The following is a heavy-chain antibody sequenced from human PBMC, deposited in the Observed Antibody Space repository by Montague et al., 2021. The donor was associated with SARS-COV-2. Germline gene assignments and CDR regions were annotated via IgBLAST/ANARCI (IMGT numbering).Heavy chain of an antibody. D-gene: IGHD3-3*01. CDR2: INHTGSA. J-gene: IGHJ3*01. Sequence: SETLSLTCAVYSGSFSDYYGTWIRQSPGKGLEWIGEINHTGSATYNPSLKGRATLSRDTSKNQFSLKLQSVTPADTAVYYCARGQVTISGVLIFIPAAGHLDVWGQGTSVTVSS. CDR3: ARGQVTISGVLIFIPAAGHLDV. V-gene: IGHV4-34*01. CDR1: SGSFSDYY.